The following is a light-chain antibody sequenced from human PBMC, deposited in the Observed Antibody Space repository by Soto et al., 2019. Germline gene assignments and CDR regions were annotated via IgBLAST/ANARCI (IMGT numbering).Light chain of an antibody. J-gene: IGLJ2*01. CDR1: SSDVGGYNY. V-gene: IGLV2-14*01. CDR3: SSYTSSSTPVV. Sequence: QSALTQPASVSGSPGQSITISCTGTSSDVGGYNYVSWYQQHPGKAPKLMIYDVSNRPSEVSNRFSGSKSGNTASLTISGLQAEDEADYYCSSYTSSSTPVVFGGWPKLTVL. CDR2: DVS.